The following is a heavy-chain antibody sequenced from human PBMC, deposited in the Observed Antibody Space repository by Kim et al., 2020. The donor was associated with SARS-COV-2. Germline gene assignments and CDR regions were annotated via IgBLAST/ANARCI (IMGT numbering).Heavy chain of an antibody. D-gene: IGHD2-15*01. Sequence: GGSLRLSCAASGFTFSRYSMSWVRQAPGKGLEWVSAISTSSTYIYYADSLKGRFTISRDNALDSLYLQMNSLRAEDTAVYYCARETLGYGDGAYYYYGMDVWGQGTTVTVSS. CDR1: GFTFSRYS. J-gene: IGHJ6*02. V-gene: IGHV3-21*01. CDR2: ISTSSTYI. CDR3: ARETLGYGDGAYYYYGMDV.